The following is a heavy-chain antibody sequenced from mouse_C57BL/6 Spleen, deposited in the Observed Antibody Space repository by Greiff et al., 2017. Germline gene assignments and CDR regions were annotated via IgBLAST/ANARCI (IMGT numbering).Heavy chain of an antibody. CDR3: ARLGTTVVADWYFDV. Sequence: QVHVKQPGAELVKPGASVKLSCKASGYTFTSYWMHWVKQRPGQGLEWIGMIHPNSGSTNYNEKFKSKATLTVDKSSSTAYMQLSSLTSEDSAVYYCARLGTTVVADWYFDVWGTGTTVTVSS. V-gene: IGHV1-64*01. CDR1: GYTFTSYW. D-gene: IGHD1-1*01. CDR2: IHPNSGST. J-gene: IGHJ1*03.